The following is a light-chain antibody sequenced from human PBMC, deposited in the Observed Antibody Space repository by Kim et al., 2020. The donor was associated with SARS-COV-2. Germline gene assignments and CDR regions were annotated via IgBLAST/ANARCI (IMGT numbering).Light chain of an antibody. CDR1: GSVRSW. V-gene: IGKV1-5*03. CDR2: MVS. J-gene: IGKJ2*01. Sequence: ASVGDRVTITCRASGSVRSWLAWYQQKPGNAPKLLIYMVSNLETGVPSRFSGSGSETEFTLTITSLQPEDFATYYCQQSRTYPYTFGQGTKVDIK. CDR3: QQSRTYPYT.